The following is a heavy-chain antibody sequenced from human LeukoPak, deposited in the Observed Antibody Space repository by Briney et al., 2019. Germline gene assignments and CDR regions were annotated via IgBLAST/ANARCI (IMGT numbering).Heavy chain of an antibody. CDR1: GFTLSGNY. J-gene: IGHJ4*02. Sequence: GGSLRLSCAVSGFTLSGNYMSWVRQAPGKGLEWVSLIYSGGTTYYADSVKGRFTISRDNSKNTLYLPMNGLRAELTAVHFFTKDMFYDSSGYCTDYWGQGTLVTVSS. CDR3: TKDMFYDSSGYCTDY. D-gene: IGHD3-22*01. V-gene: IGHV3-53*01. CDR2: IYSGGTT.